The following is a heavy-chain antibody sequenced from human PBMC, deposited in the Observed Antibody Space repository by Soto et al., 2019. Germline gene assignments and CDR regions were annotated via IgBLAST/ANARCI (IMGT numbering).Heavy chain of an antibody. CDR1: GFTFSTFG. CDR2: VGDDGFRT. J-gene: IGHJ4*02. V-gene: IGHV3-23*01. CDR3: ATKFRSYFDH. Sequence: PGGSLRLSCVASGFTFSTFGMTWVRQTPGKGLEWVATVGDDGFRTNVADSVKGRFIISRDNSKDTLSLEMSSLRVEDTGIYYCATKFRSYFDHWGQGVRVTVSS.